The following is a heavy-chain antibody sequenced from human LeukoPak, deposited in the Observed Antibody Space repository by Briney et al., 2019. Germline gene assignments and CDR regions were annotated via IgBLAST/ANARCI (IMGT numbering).Heavy chain of an antibody. Sequence: PGGSLRLSCAASGFTFSNYAMNWVRQAPGKGLEWVSGISDSDGTTYYADSVRGRFTISRDNFKNTLYLQMNGLRAEDTAVYYCAKVSVPAAIHYPYDYWGQGTLVTVSS. CDR1: GFTFSNYA. V-gene: IGHV3-23*01. CDR3: AKVSVPAAIHYPYDY. J-gene: IGHJ4*02. D-gene: IGHD2-2*01. CDR2: ISDSDGTT.